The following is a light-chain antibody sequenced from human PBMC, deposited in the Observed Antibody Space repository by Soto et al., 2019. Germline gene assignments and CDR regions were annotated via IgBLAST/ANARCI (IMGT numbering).Light chain of an antibody. Sequence: EIVLKQSPATLSVSNGERATLSCRASQSVSSNLAWYQQTPGQAPRLLIDGASTRATGTPARFSGSGSATAFTLTISSLQSEDFAVYSCQQYNKWPPLTFGGGT. CDR2: GAS. CDR3: QQYNKWPPLT. J-gene: IGKJ4*01. V-gene: IGKV3-15*01. CDR1: QSVSSN.